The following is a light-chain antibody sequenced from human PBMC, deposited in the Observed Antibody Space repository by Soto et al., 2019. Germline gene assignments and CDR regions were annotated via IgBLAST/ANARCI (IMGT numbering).Light chain of an antibody. V-gene: IGKV3-15*01. CDR2: GAS. J-gene: IGKJ5*01. CDR3: QQYNNWPPIT. CDR1: QSVSSN. Sequence: EILMTQSPATLSVSPGERATLSCRASQSVSSNLAWYQQKPGQAPRLLIYGASTRATGIPARFSGSGSGTEFTLTISSLQSEDFAIYYCQQYNNWPPITLGQGTRLEIK.